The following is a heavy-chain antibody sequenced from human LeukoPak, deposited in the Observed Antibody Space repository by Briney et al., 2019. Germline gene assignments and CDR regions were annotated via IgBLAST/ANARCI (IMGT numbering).Heavy chain of an antibody. CDR2: IYYSGRT. CDR1: GGSISSYY. J-gene: IGHJ3*02. CDR3: ARGIVVVATARNAFDM. D-gene: IGHD2-15*01. Sequence: SETLSLTCTVSGGSISSYYWSWIRQPPGKGLEWIGYIYYSGRTNYNPSLKSRVTISVDTSKNQFSLKLSSVTAADTAVYYCARGIVVVATARNAFDMWGQGTMVTVSS. V-gene: IGHV4-59*01.